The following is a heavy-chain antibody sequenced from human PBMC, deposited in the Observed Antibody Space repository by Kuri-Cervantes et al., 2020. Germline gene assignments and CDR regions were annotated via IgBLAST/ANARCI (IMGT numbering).Heavy chain of an antibody. CDR2: INHSGST. CDR1: GGSFSGYY. D-gene: IGHD4-17*01. Sequence: SQTLSLTCAVYGGSFSGYYWSWIRQPPGKGLEWIGEINHSGSTNYNPSLKSRVTISVDTSKNQFSLKLSPVTAADTAVYYCARDETSVTTSNWYFDLWGRGTLVTVSS. V-gene: IGHV4-34*01. CDR3: ARDETSVTTSNWYFDL. J-gene: IGHJ2*01.